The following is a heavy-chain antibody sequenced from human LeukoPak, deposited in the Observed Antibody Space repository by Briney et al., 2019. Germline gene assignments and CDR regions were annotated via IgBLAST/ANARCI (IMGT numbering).Heavy chain of an antibody. V-gene: IGHV3-15*01. D-gene: IGHD3-16*02. CDR3: TTYRYYDYVWGSYRGNFDH. Sequence: PGGSLRLSCAASGFTFSNAWMSWVRQAPGKGLEWVGRIKSKTDGGTTDYAAPVKGRFTISRDDSKNTLYLQMNSLKTEDTAVYYCTTYRYYDYVWGSYRGNFDHWGQGTLVTVSS. CDR1: GFTFSNAW. CDR2: IKSKTDGGTT. J-gene: IGHJ4*02.